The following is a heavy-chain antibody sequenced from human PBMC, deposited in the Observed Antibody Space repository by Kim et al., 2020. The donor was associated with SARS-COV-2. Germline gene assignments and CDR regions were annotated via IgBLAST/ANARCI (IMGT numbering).Heavy chain of an antibody. CDR3: ARGPRLNWRIGY. D-gene: IGHD1-20*01. Sequence: GGSLRLSCAASGFTFSSYEMNWVRQAPGKGLEWVAYISSSGSTTIYNAAPVKGRFTISRDNAKDPLYLQMNSLRGDDTGVYYCARGPRLNWRIGYWAQGT. CDR1: GFTFSSYE. J-gene: IGHJ4*02. V-gene: IGHV3-48*03. CDR2: ISSSGSTTI.